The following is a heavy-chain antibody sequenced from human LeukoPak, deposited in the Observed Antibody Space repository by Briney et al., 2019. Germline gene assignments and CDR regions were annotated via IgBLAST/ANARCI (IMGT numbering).Heavy chain of an antibody. CDR1: GFTFDDYG. V-gene: IGHV3-20*04. J-gene: IGHJ6*03. D-gene: IGHD4-23*01. CDR2: INWNGGST. Sequence: GGSLRLSCAASGFTFDDYGTSWVRQAPGKGLEWVSGINWNGGSTGYADSVKGRFTISRDNAKNSLYLQMNSLRAEDTALYYCARVRSATVGSYYMDVWGKGTTVTVSS. CDR3: ARVRSATVGSYYMDV.